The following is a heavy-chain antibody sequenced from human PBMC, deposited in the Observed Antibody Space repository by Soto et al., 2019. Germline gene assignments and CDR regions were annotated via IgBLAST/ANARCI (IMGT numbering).Heavy chain of an antibody. V-gene: IGHV1-3*01. Sequence: ASVKVSFKASGYTLSNYAMHWVRQAPGQRLEWMGWINAGNGDIKYSQKFQGRVSITRDTSANTAYMELSSLRFEDTAVYYCARDMSGGTYNYYYGMDVWGQGTTVTVSS. CDR1: GYTLSNYA. CDR3: ARDMSGGTYNYYYGMDV. D-gene: IGHD1-26*01. CDR2: INAGNGDI. J-gene: IGHJ6*02.